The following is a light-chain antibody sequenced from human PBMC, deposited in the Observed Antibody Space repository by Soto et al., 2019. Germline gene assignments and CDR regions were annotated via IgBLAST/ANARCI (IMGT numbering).Light chain of an antibody. CDR1: QSISSW. Sequence: DIQMPQSPSTLSASVGDRLTITCRASQSISSWLAWYQQKPGKAPKLLIYKASSLQSGVPSRFSGGGSGTEFTLTISSLQPDDFATYYCQQYNSYSWTFGQGTKVDIK. J-gene: IGKJ1*01. CDR2: KAS. CDR3: QQYNSYSWT. V-gene: IGKV1-5*03.